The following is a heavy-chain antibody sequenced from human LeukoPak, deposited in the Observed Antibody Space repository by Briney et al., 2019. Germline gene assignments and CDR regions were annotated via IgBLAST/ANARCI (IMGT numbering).Heavy chain of an antibody. V-gene: IGHV3-9*01. CDR2: ISWNSGSI. Sequence: TGGSLRLSCAASGFTFDDYAMHWVRQAPGKGLEWVSGISWNSGSIGYADSVKGRFTISRDNAKNSLYLQMNSLRAEDTAVYYCANHLACGSTSCPPFDNWGQGTLVTVSS. CDR1: GFTFDDYA. D-gene: IGHD2-2*01. CDR3: ANHLACGSTSCPPFDN. J-gene: IGHJ4*02.